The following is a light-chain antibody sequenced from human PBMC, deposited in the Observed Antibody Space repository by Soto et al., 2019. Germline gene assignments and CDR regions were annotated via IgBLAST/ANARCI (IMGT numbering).Light chain of an antibody. CDR3: MQSIEIPLT. CDR1: QSLLHSNGYNY. J-gene: IGKJ4*01. CDR2: EVF. V-gene: IGKV2D-29*01. Sequence: DIVMTQSPLSLPVTPGEPASISCRSRQSLLHSNGYNYLDWYLQKPGQPPQLLIYEVFTRFSGVPDRFSGSGSGTDFTLKISRVEAEDVGVYYCMQSIEIPLTFGGGTKVDIK.